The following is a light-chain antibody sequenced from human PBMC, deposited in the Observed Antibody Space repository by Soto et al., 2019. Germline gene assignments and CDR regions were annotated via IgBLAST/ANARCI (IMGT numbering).Light chain of an antibody. CDR2: GES. V-gene: IGKV3-11*01. CDR3: KQRSKWTN. J-gene: IGKJ5*01. CDR1: QSVSSN. Sequence: EILMTQSPATLSVSPGERATLSCSSSQSVSSNLAWYQQKPGQDPSILIYGESTRATGIPARFSGSGSGTDFTLTISSLEPEDFAVYYCKQRSKWTNFGKGKRREIK.